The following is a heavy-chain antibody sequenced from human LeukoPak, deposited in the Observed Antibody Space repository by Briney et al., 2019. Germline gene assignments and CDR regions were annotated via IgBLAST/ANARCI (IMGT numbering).Heavy chain of an antibody. CDR1: GFTFSSYG. V-gene: IGHV3-30*02. Sequence: GGSLRLSCAASGFTFSSYGMHWVRQAPGKGLEWVAFIRYDGSNKYYADSVKGRFTISRDNSKNTLYLQMNSLRAEDTAVYYCAKDHRVWGIAAAGTLFDYWGQGTLVTVSS. CDR3: AKDHRVWGIAAAGTLFDY. J-gene: IGHJ4*02. CDR2: IRYDGSNK. D-gene: IGHD6-13*01.